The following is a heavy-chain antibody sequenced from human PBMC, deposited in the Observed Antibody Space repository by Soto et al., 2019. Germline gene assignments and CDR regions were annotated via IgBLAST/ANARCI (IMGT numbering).Heavy chain of an antibody. V-gene: IGHV1-18*01. CDR3: ARDVRWATIHDAFDI. D-gene: IGHD5-12*01. J-gene: IGHJ3*02. CDR1: GYTFTSYG. Sequence: ASVKVSCKASGYTFTSYGISWVRQAPGQGLEWMGWISAYNGNTNYAQKLQGRVTMTTDTSTGTAYMELRSLRSDDTAVYYCARDVRWATIHDAFDIWGQGTMVTVSS. CDR2: ISAYNGNT.